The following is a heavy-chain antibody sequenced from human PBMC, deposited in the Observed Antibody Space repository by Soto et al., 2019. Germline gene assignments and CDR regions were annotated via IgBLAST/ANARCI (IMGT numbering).Heavy chain of an antibody. V-gene: IGHV2-5*02. CDR1: GFSLSTSGVG. Sequence: QITLKESGPTLVKPTQTLTLTCTFSGFSLSTSGVGVGWIRQPPGKALEWLALIYWDDDKRYSPSLSSRLTISKDTSKIQVVLTMTNMDPVDTATYYCIQSRCGGDCLQSYASHYYYGMDVWGQGTTVTVSS. J-gene: IGHJ6*02. CDR3: IQSRCGGDCLQSYASHYYYGMDV. D-gene: IGHD2-21*02. CDR2: IYWDDDK.